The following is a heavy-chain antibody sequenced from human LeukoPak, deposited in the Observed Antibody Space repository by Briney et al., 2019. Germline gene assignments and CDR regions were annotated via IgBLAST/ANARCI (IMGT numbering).Heavy chain of an antibody. CDR2: IYHSGST. Sequence: SETLSLTCTVSDYSISNGYYWGWIRQPPGKGLEWIGSIYHSGSTYYNPSLKSRVTMSVDTSKNQFSLKLSSVTAADTAVYYCARARRYCSSTSCYTFGAFDIWGQGTMVTVSS. CDR3: ARARRYCSSTSCYTFGAFDI. CDR1: DYSISNGYY. J-gene: IGHJ3*02. D-gene: IGHD2-2*02. V-gene: IGHV4-38-2*02.